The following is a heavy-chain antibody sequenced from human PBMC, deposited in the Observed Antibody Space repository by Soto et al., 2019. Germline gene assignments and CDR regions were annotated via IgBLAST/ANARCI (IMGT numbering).Heavy chain of an antibody. CDR3: AKGLLAIVGTTLPRDAFNI. J-gene: IGHJ3*02. D-gene: IGHD1-26*01. CDR2: ISHDGSYK. CDR1: GFSFATYV. Sequence: QVQLVESGGGVVQPGRSLRLSCAASGFSFATYVMHWVRQAPGKGLEWVAVISHDGSYKYYGDAVKGRFTISRDTSKNAVYLEMNSLRHEDTAVYYCAKGLLAIVGTTLPRDAFNIWGEGTMGTVSS. V-gene: IGHV3-30*18.